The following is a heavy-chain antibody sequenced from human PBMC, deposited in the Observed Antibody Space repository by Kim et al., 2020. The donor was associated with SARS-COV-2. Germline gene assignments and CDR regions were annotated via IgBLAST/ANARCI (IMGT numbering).Heavy chain of an antibody. CDR1: GFTFSNAW. D-gene: IGHD3-3*01. J-gene: IGHJ4*02. V-gene: IGHV3-15*01. Sequence: GGSLRLSCAASGFTFSNAWMSWVRQAPGKGLEWVGRIKSKTDGGTTDYAAPVKGRFTISRDDSKNTLYLQMNSLKTEDTAVYYCTTDSKPITIFGVVIAEAFDYWGQGTLVTVSS. CDR2: IKSKTDGGTT. CDR3: TTDSKPITIFGVVIAEAFDY.